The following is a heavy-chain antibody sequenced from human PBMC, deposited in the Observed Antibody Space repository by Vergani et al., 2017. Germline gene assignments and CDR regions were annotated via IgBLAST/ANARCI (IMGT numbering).Heavy chain of an antibody. Sequence: EVQLLESGGSLKQPGGSVRLSCAASGFTFSTYAMHWVRQAPGKGLELVARIDEYGNRATYGDFETGRFTISRDNAKNTVFLQMNNLRADDAGVYYCVRTEYCTGIACTTRFASWAQGALVTVSS. CDR1: GFTFSTYA. J-gene: IGHJ5*01. V-gene: IGHV3-74*03. CDR3: VRTEYCTGIACTTRFAS. CDR2: IDEYGNRA. D-gene: IGHD2-8*02.